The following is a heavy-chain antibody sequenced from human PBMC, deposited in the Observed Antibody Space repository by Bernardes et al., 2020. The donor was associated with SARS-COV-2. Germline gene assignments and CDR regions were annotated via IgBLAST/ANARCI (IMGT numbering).Heavy chain of an antibody. D-gene: IGHD1-26*01. Sequence: GGSLRLSCAASGFTFSSKTMDWFCQAPGEGLGWGSSIGRTSIYRFYADSVKGRFTISRDNSKNSLYLQMNNLRAEDTAVYYCAKDIPFSGSSWGQGTLVTVSS. V-gene: IGHV3-21*01. J-gene: IGHJ5*02. CDR3: AKDIPFSGSS. CDR2: IGRTSIYR. CDR1: GFTFSSKT.